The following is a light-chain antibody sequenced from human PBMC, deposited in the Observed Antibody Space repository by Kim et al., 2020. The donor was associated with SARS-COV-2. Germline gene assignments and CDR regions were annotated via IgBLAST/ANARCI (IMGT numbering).Light chain of an antibody. CDR1: SSNVGGYNY. Sequence: QSALTQPRSVSGSPGQSVTISCTGTSSNVGGYNYVSWYQQHPDKAPKLMIYDVSKRPSGVPDRFSGSKSGNTASLTISGLQAEDEADYDCCSYAGGYLHVAFGGGTQLTVL. CDR2: DVS. J-gene: IGLJ2*01. CDR3: CSYAGGYLHVA. V-gene: IGLV2-11*01.